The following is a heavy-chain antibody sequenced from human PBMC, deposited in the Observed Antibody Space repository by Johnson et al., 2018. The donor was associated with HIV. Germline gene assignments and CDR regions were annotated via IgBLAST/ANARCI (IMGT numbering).Heavy chain of an antibody. J-gene: IGHJ3*02. CDR3: AIGQSSGYPKDAFDI. CDR2: IRYDGDIT. V-gene: IGHV3-30*02. CDR1: GFTFSNYG. Sequence: QVQLVESGGGVVQPGRSLRLSCAASGFTFSNYGMHWVRQAPGKGLEWVACIRYDGDITYYVDSVKGRFTSSRDNSKNTLYLQMNSIRTEDTAMYYCAIGQSSGYPKDAFDIWGRGTIVTISS. D-gene: IGHD3-22*01.